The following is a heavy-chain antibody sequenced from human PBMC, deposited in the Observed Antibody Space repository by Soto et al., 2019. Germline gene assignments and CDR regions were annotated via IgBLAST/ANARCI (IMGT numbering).Heavy chain of an antibody. D-gene: IGHD3-22*01. Sequence: QVQLVQSGAEVKKPGSSVKVSCKASGGTFSSYAISWVRQAPGQGLEWMGGIIPIFGTANYAQKFQGRVTITEDESTRTAYMELSSLRSEDTAVYYCARDLDYYDSSGYYRPVGYWGQGTLVTVSS. CDR3: ARDLDYYDSSGYYRPVGY. CDR1: GGTFSSYA. J-gene: IGHJ4*02. V-gene: IGHV1-69*12. CDR2: IIPIFGTA.